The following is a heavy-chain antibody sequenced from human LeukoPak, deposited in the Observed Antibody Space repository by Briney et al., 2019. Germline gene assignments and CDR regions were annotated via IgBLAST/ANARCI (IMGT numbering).Heavy chain of an antibody. CDR2: IKRKTDGGTT. D-gene: IGHD3-22*01. CDR3: ATASRGYVDY. J-gene: IGHJ4*02. V-gene: IGHV3-15*07. Sequence: GGSLRLSCSASGLTVTNAWMNWVRQAPGKGLEWVGRIKRKTDGGTTDYAAPVKGRFTISRDDSKNTLFLQMNSLKTEDTAMYYCATASRGYVDYWGQGTLVTVSS. CDR1: GLTVTNAW.